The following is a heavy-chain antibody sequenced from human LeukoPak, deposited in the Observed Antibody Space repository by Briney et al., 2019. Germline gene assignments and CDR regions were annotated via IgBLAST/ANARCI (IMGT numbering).Heavy chain of an antibody. D-gene: IGHD2-2*01. CDR1: GFTFSSYS. J-gene: IGHJ4*02. Sequence: PGGSLRLSCAASGFTFSSYSMNWVRQAPGKGLEWVSSISSSSGYIYYADSVKGRFTISRDNAKNSLYLQMNSLRAEDTAVYYCASRHCSSTSCSPFRYWGQGTLVTVSS. CDR2: ISSSSGYI. CDR3: ASRHCSSTSCSPFRY. V-gene: IGHV3-21*01.